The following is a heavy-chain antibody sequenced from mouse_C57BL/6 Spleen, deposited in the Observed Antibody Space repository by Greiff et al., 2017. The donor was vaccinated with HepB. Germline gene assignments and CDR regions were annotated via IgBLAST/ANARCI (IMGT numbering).Heavy chain of an antibody. CDR3: ARSSYYSNYNYFDV. CDR2: INPNNGGT. CDR1: GYTFTDYY. V-gene: IGHV1-26*01. J-gene: IGHJ1*03. Sequence: EVQLQQSGPELVKPGASVKISCKASGYTFTDYYMNWVKQSHGKSLEWIGDINPNNGGTSYNQKFKGKATLTVDKSSSTAYMELRSLTSEDSAVYYCARSSYYSNYNYFDVWGTGTTVTVAS. D-gene: IGHD2-5*01.